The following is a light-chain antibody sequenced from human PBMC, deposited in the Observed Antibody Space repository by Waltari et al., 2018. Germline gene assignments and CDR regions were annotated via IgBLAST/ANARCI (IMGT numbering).Light chain of an antibody. CDR1: QNVRRY. V-gene: IGKV3-11*01. J-gene: IGKJ1*01. CDR3: QQRGNWPWT. CDR2: DAS. Sequence: ESVLTQSPATLSLSPGERATLSCRASQNVRRYLSWYRLKPGQAPRLLIYDASNRATGIPARFSGSGFGTDFTLTISSLEPEDFAVYYCQQRGNWPWTFGQGTKVET.